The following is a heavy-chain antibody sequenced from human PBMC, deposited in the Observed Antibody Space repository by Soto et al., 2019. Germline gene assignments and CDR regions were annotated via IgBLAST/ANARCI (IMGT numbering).Heavy chain of an antibody. CDR1: GFTFYNYA. CDR3: AKETWIQSTYGMDV. V-gene: IGHV3-23*01. D-gene: IGHD5-18*01. CDR2: ISSSGGST. Sequence: EVQLLESGGGLVQPGGSLRLSCAASGFTFYNYAMSWVRQAPGKGLEWVSAISSSGGSTFYADSVKGRFTISRDNSKNTLYLQMNSLRGEDTDIYYCAKETWIQSTYGMDVCGQGTTVTVSS. J-gene: IGHJ6*02.